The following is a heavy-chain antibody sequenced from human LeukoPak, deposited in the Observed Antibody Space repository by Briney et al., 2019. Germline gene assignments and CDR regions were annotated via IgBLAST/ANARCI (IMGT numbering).Heavy chain of an antibody. CDR1: GGSISSYY. CDR2: IYYSGST. Sequence: PSETLSLTCTVSGGSISSYYWSWIRQPPGKGLEWMGYIYYSGSTNYNPSLKSRVTISVDTSKNPVSLTLSSVTAADTAVYYCARAARSSGYYYFNYFDYWGQGTLVTVSS. CDR3: ARAARSSGYYYFNYFDY. V-gene: IGHV4-59*01. D-gene: IGHD3-22*01. J-gene: IGHJ4*02.